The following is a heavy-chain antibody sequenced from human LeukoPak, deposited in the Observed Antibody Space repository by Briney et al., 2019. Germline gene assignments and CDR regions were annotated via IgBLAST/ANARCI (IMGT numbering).Heavy chain of an antibody. CDR1: GYRFTSQY. CDR2: INPTGGST. D-gene: IGHD5-24*01. Sequence: ASVKVSCTASGYRFTSQYVHWVRQAPGQGXEWMGIINPTGGSTRNAQKFQGRFSMTGDTSTSTVYMELSRLRSEDTAVYYCASFYNTNDALDIWGQGTMVTVSS. CDR3: ASFYNTNDALDI. J-gene: IGHJ3*02. V-gene: IGHV1-46*01.